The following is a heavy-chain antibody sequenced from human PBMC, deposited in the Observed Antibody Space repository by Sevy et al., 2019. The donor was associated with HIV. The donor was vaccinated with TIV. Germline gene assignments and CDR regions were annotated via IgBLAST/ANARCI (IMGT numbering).Heavy chain of an antibody. CDR2: ISYDGSNK. D-gene: IGHD3-10*01. V-gene: IGHV3-30*03. Sequence: GGSLRLSCAASGFTFSSYGMHWVRQAPGKGLEGVAVISYDGSNKYYADSVKGRFTISRDNSKNTLYLQMNSLRAEDTAVYYCASSSGTYESHNYYYYGMDVWGQGTTVTVSS. J-gene: IGHJ6*02. CDR1: GFTFSSYG. CDR3: ASSSGTYESHNYYYYGMDV.